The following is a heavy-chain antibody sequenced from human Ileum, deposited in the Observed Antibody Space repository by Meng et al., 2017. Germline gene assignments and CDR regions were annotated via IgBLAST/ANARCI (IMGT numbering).Heavy chain of an antibody. J-gene: IGHJ6*02. CDR1: GFTFSSYA. V-gene: IGHV3-30*04. D-gene: IGHD5-24*01. Sequence: GGSLSLSCAASGFTFSSYAMHWVRQAPGKGLEWVAVISYDGSNKYYADSVKGRFTISRDNSKNTLYLQMNSLRAEDTAVYSCARDREMATIPYYYYGMDVWGQGTTVTVSS. CDR3: ARDREMATIPYYYYGMDV. CDR2: ISYDGSNK.